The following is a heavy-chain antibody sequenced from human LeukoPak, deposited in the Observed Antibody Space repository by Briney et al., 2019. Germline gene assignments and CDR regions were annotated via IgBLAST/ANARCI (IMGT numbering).Heavy chain of an antibody. CDR2: IYPGDSDT. J-gene: IGHJ4*02. CDR1: GYSFTSYW. D-gene: IGHD3-22*01. V-gene: IGHV5-51*01. Sequence: GESLKISCKGSGYSFTSYWIGWVRQMPGKGLEWMGIIYPGDSDTRYSPSFQGQVTISADKSISTAYLQWSSLKASDTAMYYCARSKLSYYYDSSGLHFDYWGQGTLVTVSS. CDR3: ARSKLSYYYDSSGLHFDY.